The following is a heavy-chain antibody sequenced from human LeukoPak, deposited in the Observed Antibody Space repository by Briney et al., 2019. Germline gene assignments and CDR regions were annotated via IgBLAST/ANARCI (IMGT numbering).Heavy chain of an antibody. D-gene: IGHD5-18*01. V-gene: IGHV4-39*01. CDR1: GGSISNSAYY. CDR2: IYYSGST. J-gene: IGHJ4*02. CDR3: ARKVGYNYGYTDY. Sequence: SETLSVTCTVSGGSISNSAYYWGWIRRPPGKGLEWIGSIYYSGSTYYNPSLKSRVTISVDTSKNQFSLWLSSVTAADTAVYYCARKVGYNYGYTDYWGQGTLVTVSS.